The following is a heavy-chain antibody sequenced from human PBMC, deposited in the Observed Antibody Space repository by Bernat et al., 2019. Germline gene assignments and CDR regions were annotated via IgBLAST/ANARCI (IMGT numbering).Heavy chain of an antibody. CDR3: ARENINYDFWCGYSTYYFDY. CDR2: ISYDGSNK. CDR1: GFTFSSYA. D-gene: IGHD3-3*01. J-gene: IGHJ4*02. Sequence: QVQLVESGGGVVQPGRSLRLSCAASGFTFSSYAMHWVRQAPGKGLEWVAVISYDGSNKYYADSVKGRFTISRDNSKNTLYLQMNSLRAEDTAVYYCARENINYDFWCGYSTYYFDYWGQGTLVTVSS. V-gene: IGHV3-30-3*01.